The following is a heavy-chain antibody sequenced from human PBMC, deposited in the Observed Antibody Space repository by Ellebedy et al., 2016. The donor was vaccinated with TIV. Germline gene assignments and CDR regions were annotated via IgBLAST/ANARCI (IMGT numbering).Heavy chain of an antibody. V-gene: IGHV3-13*01. CDR1: GFTFSRYD. J-gene: IGHJ6*02. Sequence: GESLKISXAASGFTFSRYDMHWVRQSTRKGLEWVASIDNAGGTYYPGSVKGRFTISRENAKNSLYLQMNSLRVEDTAVYYCTRFEIISGGGYGMDVWGQGTTVTVSS. CDR2: IDNAGGT. CDR3: TRFEIISGGGYGMDV. D-gene: IGHD3-16*01.